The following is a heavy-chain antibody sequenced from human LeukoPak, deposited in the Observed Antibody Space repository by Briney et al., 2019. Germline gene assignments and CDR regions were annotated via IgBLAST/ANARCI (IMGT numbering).Heavy chain of an antibody. CDR1: GFTFSSYA. D-gene: IGHD4-23*01. J-gene: IGHJ4*02. V-gene: IGHV3-23*01. CDR3: AKCLGDGGNYCFDY. CDR2: ISGSGGST. Sequence: GASLRLSCAASGFTFSSYAMSWVRQAPGKGLEWVSAISGSGGSTYYADSVKGRFTISRDNSKNTLYLQMNSLRAEDTAVYYCAKCLGDGGNYCFDYWGQGTPVTVSS.